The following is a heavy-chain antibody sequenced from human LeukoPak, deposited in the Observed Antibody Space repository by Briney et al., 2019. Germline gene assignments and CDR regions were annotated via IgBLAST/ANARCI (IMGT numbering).Heavy chain of an antibody. D-gene: IGHD6-6*01. V-gene: IGHV1-69*05. CDR3: ARVSYSSSTDYYYYMDV. CDR2: IIPICGTA. J-gene: IGHJ6*03. CDR1: GGTFSCYA. Sequence: SVQVSCKASGGTFSCYAISWVRQATGQGLEWMGGIIPICGTANYAQKFQGRVTITTDESTSTAYMELSSLRSEDTAVYYCARVSYSSSTDYYYYMDVWGKGTTVTVSS.